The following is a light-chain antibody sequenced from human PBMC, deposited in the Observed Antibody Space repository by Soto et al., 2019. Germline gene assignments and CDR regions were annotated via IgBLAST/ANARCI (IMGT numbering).Light chain of an antibody. CDR3: QQYNTYLTWT. Sequence: DIQMTQSPSTLPASVGDRVTITCRASQSISNWLAWYQQKPGKAPRLLIYDASNLESGVPSRFSGSGSRTEFTLTITSLQPEDAATYYCQQYNTYLTWTFGQGTKVDIK. CDR1: QSISNW. J-gene: IGKJ1*01. CDR2: DAS. V-gene: IGKV1-5*01.